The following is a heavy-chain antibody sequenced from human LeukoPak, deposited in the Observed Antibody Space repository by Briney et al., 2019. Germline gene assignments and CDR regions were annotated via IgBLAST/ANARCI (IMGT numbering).Heavy chain of an antibody. Sequence: PGGSLRLSXAASGFTFSSYGMHWVRQAPGKGLEWVAFIRYDGSNKYYADSVKGRFTISRDNSKNTPYLQMNSLRAEDTAVYYCAKIGVGANWFDPWGQGTLVTVSS. D-gene: IGHD1-26*01. CDR2: IRYDGSNK. CDR1: GFTFSSYG. J-gene: IGHJ5*02. V-gene: IGHV3-30*02. CDR3: AKIGVGANWFDP.